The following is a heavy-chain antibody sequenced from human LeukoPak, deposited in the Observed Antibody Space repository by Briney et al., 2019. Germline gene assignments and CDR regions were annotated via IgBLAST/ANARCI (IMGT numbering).Heavy chain of an antibody. D-gene: IGHD3-10*01. CDR1: GGSISSGGYS. J-gene: IGHJ4*02. CDR2: IYHSGST. V-gene: IGHV4-30-2*01. CDR3: ARRDSGTYAY. Sequence: SETLSLTCAVSGGSISSGGYSWSWIRQPPGKGLEWIGYIYHSGSTYYNPSLKRRVPISVDRSKNQFSLKVSSVTAADTAVYYRARRDSGTYAYWGQGILVTVSS.